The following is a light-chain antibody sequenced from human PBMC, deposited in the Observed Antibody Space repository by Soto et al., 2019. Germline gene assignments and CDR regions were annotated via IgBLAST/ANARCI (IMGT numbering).Light chain of an antibody. CDR2: VNSDGSH. CDR1: SGHSRYA. J-gene: IGLJ2*01. Sequence: QPVLTQSPSASASLGASVKLTCTLSSGHSRYAIAWHQQQPEKGPRYLMKVNSDGSHSKGDGIPDRFSGSSSGAERYLTISSLQSEDEADYYCQTGGTGILFGGGTKITV. V-gene: IGLV4-69*01. CDR3: QTGGTGIL.